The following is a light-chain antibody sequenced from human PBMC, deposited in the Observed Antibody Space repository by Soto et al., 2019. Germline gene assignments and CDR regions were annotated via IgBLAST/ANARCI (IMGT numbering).Light chain of an antibody. CDR3: QSYDSSLSGYV. J-gene: IGLJ1*01. CDR2: ENN. Sequence: QSALTQPPSVSGAPGQRVTISCTGSGSNIGAGYEAHWYQQVPGTAPKLLIYENNNRPSGVPDRFSGSKSGTSAPLAITGLQAEDEAEYYCQSYDSSLSGYVFGTGTKLTVL. CDR1: GSNIGAGYE. V-gene: IGLV1-40*01.